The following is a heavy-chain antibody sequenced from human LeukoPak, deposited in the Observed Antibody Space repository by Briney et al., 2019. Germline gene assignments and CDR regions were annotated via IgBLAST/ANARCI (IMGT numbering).Heavy chain of an antibody. V-gene: IGHV4-59*08. D-gene: IGHD4-23*01. CDR1: GGSIDNFY. J-gene: IGHJ4*02. CDR3: ARAGYGGNDFDY. Sequence: SETLSLTCTVSGGSIDNFYWSWIRQPPGKGLEWIGYTYYNGSANYNPSLKSRVTISVDTSKKQFSLKLSSVTAADTAVYYCARAGYGGNDFDYWGQGTLVTVSS. CDR2: TYYNGSA.